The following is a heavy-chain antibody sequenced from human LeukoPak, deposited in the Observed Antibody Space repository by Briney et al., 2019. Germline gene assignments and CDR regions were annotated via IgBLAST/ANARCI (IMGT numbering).Heavy chain of an antibody. V-gene: IGHV3-48*03. CDR1: GFTFSNYE. CDR3: AKAPVTTCSGAYCYPFDY. CDR2: ISAGGHIM. J-gene: IGHJ4*02. Sequence: GGSLRLSCAASGFTFSNYEMNWVRQAPGKGLEWISFISAGGHIMYYADSVKGRFTISRDSSKDTLYLQMNSLRAEDAAVYYCAKAPVTTCSGAYCYPFDYWGQGTLVTVSS. D-gene: IGHD2-15*01.